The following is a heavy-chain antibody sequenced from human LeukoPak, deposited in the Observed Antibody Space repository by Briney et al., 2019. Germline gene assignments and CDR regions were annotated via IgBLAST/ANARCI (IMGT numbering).Heavy chain of an antibody. V-gene: IGHV1-2*02. J-gene: IGHJ1*01. CDR1: GYTFTGYY. CDR2: INPKSVGT. Sequence: ASVKVSCKASGYTFTGYYMHWVRQAPGQGLENMGWINPKSVGTNYAQKFQGRVTMTRDTSISTAYMELSWLRSDDTDVYYCAREDYYDSSGYYKNKEYFQHWGQGTLVTVSS. CDR3: AREDYYDSSGYYKNKEYFQH. D-gene: IGHD3-22*01.